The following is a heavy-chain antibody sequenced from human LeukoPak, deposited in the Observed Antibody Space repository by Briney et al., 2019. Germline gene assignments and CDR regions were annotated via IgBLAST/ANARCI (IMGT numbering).Heavy chain of an antibody. V-gene: IGHV4-61*02. D-gene: IGHD2-2*01. CDR2: IYSSGST. CDR3: ARDLVVVVPAATGSWFDP. Sequence: PSQTLSLTCTVSGESINSGSYYWSWIRQPAGKGLEWIGRIYSSGSTNYNPSLKSRVTISFDTSKNQFSLKLNSVTAADTAVYYCARDLVVVVPAATGSWFDPWGQGTLVTVSS. J-gene: IGHJ5*02. CDR1: GESINSGSYY.